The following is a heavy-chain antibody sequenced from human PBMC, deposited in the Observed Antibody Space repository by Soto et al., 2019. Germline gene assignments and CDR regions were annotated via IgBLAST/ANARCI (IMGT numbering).Heavy chain of an antibody. CDR2: ISTRSTYT. CDR3: ARDLAWKRGKVGRYYYGMDV. V-gene: IGHV3-11*06. J-gene: IGHJ6*02. Sequence: QVLLVESGGGLVKAGGSLRLSCAASGFIFSDYYMSWVRQTPGKGLEWVPYISTRSTYTNYADSVKGRFTISRDNTKNSLYLQMDSLRVEDTAVYYCARDLAWKRGKVGRYYYGMDVWGQGTTVTVSS. D-gene: IGHD1-1*01. CDR1: GFIFSDYY.